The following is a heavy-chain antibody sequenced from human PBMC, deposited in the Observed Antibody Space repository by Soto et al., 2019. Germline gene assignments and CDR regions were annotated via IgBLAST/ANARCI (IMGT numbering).Heavy chain of an antibody. J-gene: IGHJ4*02. Sequence: SETLSLTCTVSGGSISSYYWSWIRQPPGKGLEWIGYIYYSGSTDYNPSLKSRVTISVDSSKNTLYLQMNSLRVEDTAVYYCAKTHQYSNTWYTDWGQGTLVTVSS. D-gene: IGHD6-13*01. CDR2: IYYSGST. CDR3: AKTHQYSNTWYTD. CDR1: GGSISSYY. V-gene: IGHV4-59*12.